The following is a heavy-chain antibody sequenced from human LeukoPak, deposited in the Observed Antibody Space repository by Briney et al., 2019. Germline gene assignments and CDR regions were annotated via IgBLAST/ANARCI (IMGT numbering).Heavy chain of an antibody. CDR3: ARDTIPQYYYDSSGYGPIDI. Sequence: ASVKVSCKASGYTFTGYYMHWVRQAPGQGLEWMGWINPNSGGTNYAQKFQGWVTMTRDTSISTAYMELSRLRSDDTAVYYCARDTIPQYYYDSSGYGPIDIWGQGTMVTVSS. J-gene: IGHJ3*02. D-gene: IGHD3-22*01. CDR1: GYTFTGYY. V-gene: IGHV1-2*04. CDR2: INPNSGGT.